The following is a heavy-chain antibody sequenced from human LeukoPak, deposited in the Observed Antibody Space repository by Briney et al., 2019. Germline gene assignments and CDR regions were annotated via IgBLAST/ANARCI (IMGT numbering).Heavy chain of an antibody. D-gene: IGHD1/OR15-1a*01. V-gene: IGHV3-48*03. CDR3: ARGEQLNYFAY. CDR2: INRAGITE. Sequence: PGGSLRLSCAASGFSFSSYEMSWVRQAPGKGLEWVSYINRAGITEEYADSVKGRFTISRDNAKNSLYLQMYSLRAEDTAVYYCARGEQLNYFAYWGQGTLVTVSS. CDR1: GFSFSSYE. J-gene: IGHJ4*02.